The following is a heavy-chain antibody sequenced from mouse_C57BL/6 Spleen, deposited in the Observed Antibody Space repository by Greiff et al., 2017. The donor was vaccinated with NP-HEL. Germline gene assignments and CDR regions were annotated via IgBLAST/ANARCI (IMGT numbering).Heavy chain of an antibody. J-gene: IGHJ2*01. CDR1: GYTFTSYW. CDR2: IDPSDSYT. V-gene: IGHV1-59*01. CDR3: ARSDYYGSSPFDY. Sequence: QVQLQQSGAELVRPGTSVKLSCKASGYTFTSYWMHWVKQRPGQGLEWIGVIDPSDSYTNYNQKFKGKATLTVDTSSSTAYMQLSSLTSEDSAVYYCARSDYYGSSPFDYWGQGTTLTVSS. D-gene: IGHD1-1*01.